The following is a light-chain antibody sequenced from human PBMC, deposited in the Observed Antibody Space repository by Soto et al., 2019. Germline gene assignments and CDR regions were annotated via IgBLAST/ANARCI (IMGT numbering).Light chain of an antibody. V-gene: IGKV3-11*01. J-gene: IGKJ5*01. CDR3: QQRQYWPPIT. Sequence: VVTQTPPTLSLSPGERATLSCRTSLSVSSYLAWYQQKPGQAPRLLIYDASNRATGIPARFTGSGSGTDFNLTISTLEPEDFAVYYCQQRQYWPPITFGQGTRLEI. CDR2: DAS. CDR1: LSVSSY.